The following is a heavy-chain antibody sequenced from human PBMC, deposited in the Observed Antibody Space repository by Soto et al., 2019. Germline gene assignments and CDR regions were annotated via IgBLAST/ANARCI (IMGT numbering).Heavy chain of an antibody. D-gene: IGHD3-10*01. CDR1: GGSISSSSW. V-gene: IGHV4-4*02. CDR2: IYHTGST. CDR3: ARYYYGSGSRFDY. J-gene: IGHJ4*02. Sequence: PSETLSLTCTVSGGSISSSSWWTWVRQPPGKGLEWIGEIYHTGSTNYNPSLRNRATVSVDKSKNQFSLKMTSVTAADTAFYYCARYYYGSGSRFDYWGQGALVTVSS.